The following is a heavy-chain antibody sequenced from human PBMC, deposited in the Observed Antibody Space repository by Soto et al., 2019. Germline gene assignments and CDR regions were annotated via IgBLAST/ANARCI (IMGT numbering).Heavy chain of an antibody. CDR3: AKDDGGSYRGGAFDL. CDR1: GFTFSSYA. V-gene: IGHV3-30-3*01. Sequence: GGSLRLSCAASGFTFSSYAMHWVRQAPGKGLEWVAVISYDGSNKYYADYVKGRFTISRDSSKNTLTLQMNSLRAEDTVVYYCAKDDGGSYRGGAFDLWGQGTMVTVSS. D-gene: IGHD2-15*01. J-gene: IGHJ3*01. CDR2: ISYDGSNK.